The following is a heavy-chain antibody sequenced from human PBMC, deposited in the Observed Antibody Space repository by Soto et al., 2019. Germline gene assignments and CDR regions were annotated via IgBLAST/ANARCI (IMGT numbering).Heavy chain of an antibody. V-gene: IGHV3-30-3*01. CDR1: GSTFSSYD. CDR2: ITPDGNRA. Sequence: QVQLVESGGDVVQPGRSLRLSCAASGSTFSSYDIHWVRQAPGQGLEWVAHITPDGNRAYYADSVKGRFTVSRDNARNTVYLQVKSVKSDDTAVYHCVRGPSHGAFDIWGQGTLVTVSS. CDR3: VRGPSHGAFDI. J-gene: IGHJ3*02.